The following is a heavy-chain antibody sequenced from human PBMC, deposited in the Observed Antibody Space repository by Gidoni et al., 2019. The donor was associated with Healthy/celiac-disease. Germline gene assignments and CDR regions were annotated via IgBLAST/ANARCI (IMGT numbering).Heavy chain of an antibody. Sequence: QVQLVQSGAEVKKPGSSVKFSCKASGGTFSTYAISWVRQAPGQGLEWMGGIIPIFGTANYAQKFQGRVTITADKSTSTAYMELSSLRSEDTAVYYCASSSVTTEEDYYYMDVWGKGTTVTVSS. CDR1: GGTFSTYA. V-gene: IGHV1-69*06. CDR3: ASSSVTTEEDYYYMDV. D-gene: IGHD4-17*01. CDR2: IIPIFGTA. J-gene: IGHJ6*03.